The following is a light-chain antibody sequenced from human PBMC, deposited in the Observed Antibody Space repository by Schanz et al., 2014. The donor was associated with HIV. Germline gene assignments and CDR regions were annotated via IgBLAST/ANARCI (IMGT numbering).Light chain of an antibody. V-gene: IGLV2-14*01. CDR2: EVT. CDR3: NSYTRTSTPV. Sequence: QSALTQPPSASGSPGQSVTISCTGTSSDVGSYNFVSWYQQHPGKAPKLLIYEVTKRPSGVSNRFSGSKSGNTASLTISGLQAEDEADYYCNSYTRTSTPVFGGGTKLTVL. J-gene: IGLJ2*01. CDR1: SSDVGSYNF.